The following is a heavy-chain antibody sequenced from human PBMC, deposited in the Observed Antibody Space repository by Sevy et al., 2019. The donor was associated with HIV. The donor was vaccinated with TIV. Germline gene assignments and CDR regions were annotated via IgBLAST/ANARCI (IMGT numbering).Heavy chain of an antibody. CDR2: IRYDGSNK. J-gene: IGHJ6*02. CDR3: AKDEYYDILTGYYNPHYYGMDV. CDR1: GFTFSSYG. Sequence: GGSLRLSCAASGFTFSSYGMHWVRQAPGKGLEWVAFIRYDGSNKYYADSVKRRFTISRDNSKNTLYLQMNSLRAEDTAVYYCAKDEYYDILTGYYNPHYYGMDVWGQGTTVTVSS. V-gene: IGHV3-30*02. D-gene: IGHD3-9*01.